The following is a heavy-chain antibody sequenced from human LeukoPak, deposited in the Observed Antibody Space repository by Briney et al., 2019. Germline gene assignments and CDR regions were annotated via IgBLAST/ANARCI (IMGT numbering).Heavy chain of an antibody. CDR2: INPNSGGT. Sequence: ASVKVSCKASGFSFTGYFMNWVRQAPGQGLEWMGRINPNSGGTNYAQKFQGRVTMTRDTSTSTVYMELSSLRSEDTAVYYCARGRITMVRGVITPPHYWGQGTLVTVSS. V-gene: IGHV1-2*06. CDR3: ARGRITMVRGVITPPHY. J-gene: IGHJ4*02. D-gene: IGHD3-10*01. CDR1: GFSFTGYF.